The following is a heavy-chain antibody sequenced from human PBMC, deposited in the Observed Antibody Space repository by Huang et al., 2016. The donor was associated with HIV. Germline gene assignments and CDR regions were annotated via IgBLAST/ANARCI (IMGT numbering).Heavy chain of an antibody. CDR3: ARGQLGSYGDYDVLY. D-gene: IGHD4-17*01. J-gene: IGHJ4*02. CDR2: IIPRFGTP. Sequence: QVQLVQSGAEVKTPGSSVKVSCKASGGTFSNYAISWGRQGPGQGFEWMGGIIPRFGTPNYARKFQCRVTITADESTSTTYVEVSSLRSEDTALYYCARGQLGSYGDYDVLYWGQGTLVTVSS. V-gene: IGHV1-69*13. CDR1: GGTFSNYA.